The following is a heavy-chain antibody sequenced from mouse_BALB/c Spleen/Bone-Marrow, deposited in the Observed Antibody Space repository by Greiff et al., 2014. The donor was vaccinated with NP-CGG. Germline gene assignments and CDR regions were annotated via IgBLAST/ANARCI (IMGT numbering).Heavy chain of an antibody. CDR3: ARHYGYVDAMDY. Sequence: EVNLVESGGGLVKPGESLKFSCAASGITVSSYTVSWVRQTPEKRLEWVASITGGVTTYYTDSVKGRFTISRDNARNILYLHVSSLRSEDTAICYYARHYGYVDAMDYWGQGTSVTVSS. CDR1: GITVSSYT. V-gene: IGHV5-6-5*01. D-gene: IGHD1-2*01. J-gene: IGHJ4*01. CDR2: ITGGVTT.